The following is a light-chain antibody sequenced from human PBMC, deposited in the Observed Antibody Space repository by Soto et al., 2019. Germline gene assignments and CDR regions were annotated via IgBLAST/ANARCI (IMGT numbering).Light chain of an antibody. CDR1: SGSIASNY. V-gene: IGLV6-57*03. CDR2: EDN. CDR3: ASYTGSSTYV. Sequence: NFMLTQPHSVSESPGKTVTISCTRSSGSIASNYVQWYQQRPGSAPTTVIYEDNQRPSGVPDRFSGSIDSSSNSASLTISGLQVEDEADYSCASYTGSSTYVFGGGTKLTVL. J-gene: IGLJ3*02.